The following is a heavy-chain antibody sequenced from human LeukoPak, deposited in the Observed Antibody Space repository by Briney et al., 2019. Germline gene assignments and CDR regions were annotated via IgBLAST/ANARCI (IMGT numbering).Heavy chain of an antibody. V-gene: IGHV3-33*06. D-gene: IGHD3-10*01. CDR2: IWYDGSNK. J-gene: IGHJ5*02. CDR3: AKDQGDYYGPRRRFDP. Sequence: GGSLRLSCAASGFTFSSYGMHWVRQAPGKGLEWVAVIWYDGSNKYYADSVKGRFTISRDNSKNTLYLQMNSLRAEDTAVYYCAKDQGDYYGPRRRFDPWGQGTLVTVSS. CDR1: GFTFSSYG.